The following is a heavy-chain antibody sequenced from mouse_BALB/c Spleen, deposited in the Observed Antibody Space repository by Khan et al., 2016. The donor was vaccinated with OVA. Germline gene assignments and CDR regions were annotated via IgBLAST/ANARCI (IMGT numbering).Heavy chain of an antibody. D-gene: IGHD1-1*01. CDR3: ARGNFYGSSSYFDY. CDR1: GYTFTSYW. V-gene: IGHV1S81*02. CDR2: ISRSLGRT. Sequence: QVQLQQPGAELVKPGASVKLSCKASGYTFTSYWMHWVKQRPGQGLERIGEISRSLGRTNYNEKFQSKATLTVDKSSSTAYMQLNNVTSQDSAVYYCARGNFYGSSSYFDYWGQGTTLTVSS. J-gene: IGHJ2*01.